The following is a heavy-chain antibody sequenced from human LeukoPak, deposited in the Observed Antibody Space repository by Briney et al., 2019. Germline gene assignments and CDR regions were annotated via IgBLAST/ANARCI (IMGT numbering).Heavy chain of an antibody. CDR2: INHSGST. D-gene: IGHD2/OR15-2a*01. Sequence: TASETLSLTCAVYGGSFSGYYWSWIRQPPGKGLEWIGEINHSGSTYYNPSLKSRVTISVDTSKNQFSLKLISVTAADTAVYYCARNFQYFDLPDYWGQGTLVTVSS. J-gene: IGHJ4*02. CDR1: GGSFSGYY. V-gene: IGHV4-34*01. CDR3: ARNFQYFDLPDY.